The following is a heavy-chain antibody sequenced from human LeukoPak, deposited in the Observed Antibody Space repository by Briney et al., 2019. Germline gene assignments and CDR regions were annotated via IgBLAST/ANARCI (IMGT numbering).Heavy chain of an antibody. CDR3: ARVTGSGRAPLPDP. V-gene: IGHV1-18*04. CDR1: GYTFTGYY. Sequence: ASVKVPCKASGYTFTGYYMHWVRQAPGQGLEWMGWISAYNGNTNYAQKLQGRVTMTTDTSTSTAYMELRSLRSDDTAVYYCARVTGSGRAPLPDPWGQGTLVTVSS. CDR2: ISAYNGNT. J-gene: IGHJ5*02. D-gene: IGHD3-10*01.